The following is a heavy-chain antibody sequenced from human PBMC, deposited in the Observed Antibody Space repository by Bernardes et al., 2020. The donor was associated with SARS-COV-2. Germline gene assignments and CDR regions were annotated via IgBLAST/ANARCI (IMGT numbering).Heavy chain of an antibody. Sequence: SAPTLVKPTQTLTLTYTFSGFSLTTNGVGVGWIRQPPGKALEWLALIYWNNDRRYSPSLKSRLTITKDTSKNQVVLTMTNMDPVDTATYYCAHPSRFYYDSSDYYSPDAFDIWGQGTMVTVSS. D-gene: IGHD3-22*01. CDR1: GFSLTTNGVG. V-gene: IGHV2-5*01. J-gene: IGHJ3*02. CDR3: AHPSRFYYDSSDYYSPDAFDI. CDR2: IYWNNDR.